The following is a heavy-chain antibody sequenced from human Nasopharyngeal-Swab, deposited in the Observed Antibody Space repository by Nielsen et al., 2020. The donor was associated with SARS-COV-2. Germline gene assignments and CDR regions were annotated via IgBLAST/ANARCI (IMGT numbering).Heavy chain of an antibody. Sequence: GGSLRLSCTASGFTFGDYAMSWVRQAPGKGLEWISLMFSGGSAYYAGSVEGRFTVSRDESRNTLYLQMNNLRAEDTAVYYCTRRNDCWGQGTLVTVSS. CDR2: MFSGGSA. J-gene: IGHJ4*02. CDR1: GFTFGDYA. V-gene: IGHV3-53*01. CDR3: TRRNDC.